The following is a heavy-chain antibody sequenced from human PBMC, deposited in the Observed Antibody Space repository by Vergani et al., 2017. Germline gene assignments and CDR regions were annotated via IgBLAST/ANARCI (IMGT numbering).Heavy chain of an antibody. D-gene: IGHD3-22*01. CDR1: GFTFSNAW. CDR2: INHSGST. J-gene: IGHJ5*02. Sequence: VQLVESGGGLVKPGGSLRLSCAASGFTFSNAWMSWVRQPPGKGLEWIGEINHSGSTNYNPSLKSRVTISVDTSKNQFSLKLSSVTAADTAIYYCARGRTRRTYYYDSRGSMRWFDPWGQGTLVTVSS. CDR3: ARGRTRRTYYYDSRGSMRWFDP. V-gene: IGHV4-4*02.